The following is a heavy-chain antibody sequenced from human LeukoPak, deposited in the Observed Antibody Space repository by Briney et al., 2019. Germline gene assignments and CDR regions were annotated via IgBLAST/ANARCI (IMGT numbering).Heavy chain of an antibody. CDR3: ARGPWVAAF. Sequence: GGSLRLSCSVPGFTLCSFWVGCVPQAPGKALQGVAYINQDESAQYYAASVKGRFTISRHNARNSLFLQMNSLEAEDTPVYYCARGPWVAAFWGQGTMVTVSS. CDR2: INQDESAQ. D-gene: IGHD6-19*01. V-gene: IGHV3-7*05. J-gene: IGHJ4*02. CDR1: GFTLCSFW.